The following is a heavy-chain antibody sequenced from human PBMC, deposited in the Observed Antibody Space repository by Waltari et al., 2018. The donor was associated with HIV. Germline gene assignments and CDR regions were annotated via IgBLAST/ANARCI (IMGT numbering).Heavy chain of an antibody. CDR2: ITGSGGNI. CDR3: AKGSELVPAAMSLDS. Sequence: EVQMLESGVGLVQPGGSLRLSCAASGFTFNTYARPGVRQAPGKGLEWVSSITGSGGNIFRADSVKGRFIIARDNSKNRLYLQMSSLRGEDTAVYYCAKGSELVPAAMSLDSWGQGTLVTVSS. CDR1: GFTFNTYA. J-gene: IGHJ4*02. D-gene: IGHD2-2*01. V-gene: IGHV3-23*01.